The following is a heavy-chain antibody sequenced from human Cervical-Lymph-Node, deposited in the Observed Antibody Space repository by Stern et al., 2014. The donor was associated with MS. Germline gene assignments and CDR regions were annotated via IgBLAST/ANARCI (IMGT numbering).Heavy chain of an antibody. CDR3: ARGYCSGGSCSTDFDY. Sequence: VQLAEPGAEVKKPGASVQASCKASGYTFTSYYMHWVRQAPGQGLEWMGIINPSGGSTSYAQKFQGRVTMTRDTSTSTVYMELSSLRSEDTAVYYCARGYCSGGSCSTDFDYWGQGTLVTVSS. D-gene: IGHD2-15*01. CDR1: GYTFTSYY. CDR2: INPSGGST. J-gene: IGHJ4*02. V-gene: IGHV1-46*01.